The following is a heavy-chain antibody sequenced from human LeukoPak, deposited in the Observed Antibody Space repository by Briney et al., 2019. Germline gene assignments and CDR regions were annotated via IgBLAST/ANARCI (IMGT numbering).Heavy chain of an antibody. V-gene: IGHV3-7*03. D-gene: IGHD3-9*01. Sequence: GGSLRLSCAASGFTFSSYWMSWVRQAPGKGLEWVANIKQDGSEKYYEDSVKGRFTISRDNAKNSLYLQMNSLRAEDTAVYYCARVGVGPHVLRYFDWSYGYWGQGTLVTVSS. CDR2: IKQDGSEK. CDR3: ARVGVGPHVLRYFDWSYGY. J-gene: IGHJ4*02. CDR1: GFTFSSYW.